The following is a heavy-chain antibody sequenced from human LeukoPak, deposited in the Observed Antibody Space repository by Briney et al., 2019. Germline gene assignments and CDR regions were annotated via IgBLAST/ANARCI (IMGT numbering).Heavy chain of an antibody. D-gene: IGHD3-22*01. CDR3: AKDYYYDSSGYYYPIDY. J-gene: IGHJ4*02. V-gene: IGHV3-21*01. Sequence: GGSLRLSCAASGFTFSSYSMNWVRQAPGKGLEWVSSISSSSSYIYYADSVKGRFTISRDNAKNSLYLQMNSLRAEDTAVYYCAKDYYYDSSGYYYPIDYWGQGTLVTVSS. CDR1: GFTFSSYS. CDR2: ISSSSSYI.